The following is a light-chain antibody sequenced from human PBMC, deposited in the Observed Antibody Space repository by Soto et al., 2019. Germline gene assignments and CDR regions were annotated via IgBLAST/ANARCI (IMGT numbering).Light chain of an antibody. CDR3: QKYNSALGVT. J-gene: IGKJ3*01. Sequence: DIQMTQSPSSLSASVGDRVTITCRASQGISNYLAWYQQKPGKDPKLLIYAASTLQSGVPSRFSGSGSGTDFTLTISSLQPEDVATYYCQKYNSALGVTFGPGTKVDIK. CDR2: AAS. CDR1: QGISNY. V-gene: IGKV1-27*01.